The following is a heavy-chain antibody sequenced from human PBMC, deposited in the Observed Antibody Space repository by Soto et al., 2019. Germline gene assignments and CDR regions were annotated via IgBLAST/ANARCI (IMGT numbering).Heavy chain of an antibody. CDR2: INPNSGGT. CDR3: ARGDSTDCSNGVCSFFYNHNMDV. J-gene: IGHJ6*02. V-gene: IGHV1-2*04. CDR1: GYSFTDYH. Sequence: GASVKVSCKASGYSFTDYHIHWVRQAPGQGLEWLGRINPNSGGTSTAQKFQGWVTMTTXXXXXXAXMXLXXXTSDXTAIYYCARGDSTDCSNGVCSFFYNHNMDVWG. D-gene: IGHD2-8*01.